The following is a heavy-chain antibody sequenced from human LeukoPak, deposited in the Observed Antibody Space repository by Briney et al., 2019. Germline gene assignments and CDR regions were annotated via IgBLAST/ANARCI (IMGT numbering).Heavy chain of an antibody. Sequence: SETLSLTCSVSGASISDYYWSWLRQPSGRGVEWIGYVYSSGTTSSNPSLKSRVTMSLDTSKSQFSLRLTSVIAADTAVYYCARVKREDWPDYYYYYMDVWGKGTTVTIS. D-gene: IGHD3/OR15-3a*01. CDR2: VYSSGTT. J-gene: IGHJ6*03. CDR3: ARVKREDWPDYYYYYMDV. V-gene: IGHV4-59*01. CDR1: GASISDYY.